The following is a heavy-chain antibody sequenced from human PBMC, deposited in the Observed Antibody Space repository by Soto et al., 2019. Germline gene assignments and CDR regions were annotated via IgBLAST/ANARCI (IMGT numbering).Heavy chain of an antibody. J-gene: IGHJ4*02. D-gene: IGHD3-10*01. Sequence: GGSLRLSCAASGFTFSSYGMHWVRQAPGKGLEWVAVISYDGSNKYYADSVKGRFTISRDNSKNTLYLQMNSLRAEDMAVYYCAKAERFGELLSPFDYWGQGTLVTVSS. CDR2: ISYDGSNK. CDR3: AKAERFGELLSPFDY. V-gene: IGHV3-30*18. CDR1: GFTFSSYG.